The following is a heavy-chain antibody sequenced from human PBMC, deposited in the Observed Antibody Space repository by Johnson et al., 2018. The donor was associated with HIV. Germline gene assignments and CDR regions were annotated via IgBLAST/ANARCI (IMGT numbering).Heavy chain of an antibody. CDR3: ARSRRWTGTVTRPLEAFDI. J-gene: IGHJ3*02. D-gene: IGHD4-11*01. Sequence: VQLVESGGGLVKPGGSLRLSCAASGFTFSDYYMSWIRQAPGKGLELVSYISSSGSTIYYADSVKGRFTISRDNAKNSLYLQMNSLRAEDTAVYYCARSRRWTGTVTRPLEAFDIWGQGTMVTVSS. V-gene: IGHV3-11*04. CDR2: ISSSGSTI. CDR1: GFTFSDYY.